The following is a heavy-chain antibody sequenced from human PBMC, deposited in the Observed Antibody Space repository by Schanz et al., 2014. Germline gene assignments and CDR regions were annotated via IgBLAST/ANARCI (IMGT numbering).Heavy chain of an antibody. CDR2: ISSGGRNI. Sequence: EVQLVESGGGLVKPGESLRLSCAASGFIFSAYTMNWVRQAPGKGLEWVSSISSGGRNISYADSLKGRFTISRDNARNSLYRQLNSLRVEDSGVYFCAQTRGTFMGPIDNWGLGVRXIVSS. J-gene: IGHJ4*02. CDR3: AQTRGTFMGPIDN. D-gene: IGHD3-3*02. CDR1: GFIFSAYT. V-gene: IGHV3-21*01.